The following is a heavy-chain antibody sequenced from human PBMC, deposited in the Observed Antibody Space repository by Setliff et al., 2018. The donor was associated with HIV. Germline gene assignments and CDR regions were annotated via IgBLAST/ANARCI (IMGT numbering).Heavy chain of an antibody. V-gene: IGHV1-18*01. CDR1: GYSFTTYA. CDR2: ISAYNGNT. J-gene: IGHJ4*02. CDR3: ARHDILTGYYTYFDY. Sequence: ASVKVSCKASGYSFTTYAISWVRQAPGQGLEWMGWISAYNGNTLYAQKFQGRVTLTTDTSTSTAYMELRSLRPDDTAVYYCARHDILTGYYTYFDYWGQGTLVTVSS. D-gene: IGHD3-9*01.